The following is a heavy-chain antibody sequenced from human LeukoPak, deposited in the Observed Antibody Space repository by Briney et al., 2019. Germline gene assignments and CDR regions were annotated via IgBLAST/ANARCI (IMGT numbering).Heavy chain of an antibody. CDR1: GYSFTSYW. CDR3: ARQKEFGELFWFDP. D-gene: IGHD3-10*01. J-gene: IGHJ5*02. Sequence: GESLKISCKGSGYSFTSYWIGWVRQMPGKDLEWTGIIYPGDSDTRYSPSFQGQVTISADKSISTAYLQWGSLKASDTAMYYCARQKEFGELFWFDPWGQGTLVTVSS. V-gene: IGHV5-51*01. CDR2: IYPGDSDT.